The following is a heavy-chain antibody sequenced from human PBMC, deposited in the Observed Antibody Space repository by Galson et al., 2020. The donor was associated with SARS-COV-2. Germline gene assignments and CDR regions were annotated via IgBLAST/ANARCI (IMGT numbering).Heavy chain of an antibody. D-gene: IGHD2-8*01. Sequence: SETLSLTCTVSGGSISNNDWWSWVRQPPGKELAWIGEISQSVTTPYNPSLNSRVTISGDKSKNQISLKLSSVTAADTAVYYCARDSGYCTDGVCYRHWYFDLWGRGTLVTVSS. J-gene: IGHJ2*01. V-gene: IGHV4-4*02. CDR3: ARDSGYCTDGVCYRHWYFDL. CDR1: GGSISNNDW. CDR2: ISQSVTT.